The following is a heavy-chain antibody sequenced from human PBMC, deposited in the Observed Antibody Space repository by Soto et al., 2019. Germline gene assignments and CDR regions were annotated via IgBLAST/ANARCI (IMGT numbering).Heavy chain of an antibody. CDR1: GFTLRSYG. CDR3: AKDPSEWDSSGSFFVGPLDN. D-gene: IGHD3-22*01. V-gene: IGHV3-30*18. J-gene: IGHJ4*02. Sequence: PGGSLRLSCAPSGFTLRSYGMHWVRQAPGKGPEWVAVISFDGSHIYYADSVKGRFTISRDNSKNTLYLQMNSLRAEDTAVYYCAKDPSEWDSSGSFFVGPLDNWGQGTLVTVSS. CDR2: ISFDGSHI.